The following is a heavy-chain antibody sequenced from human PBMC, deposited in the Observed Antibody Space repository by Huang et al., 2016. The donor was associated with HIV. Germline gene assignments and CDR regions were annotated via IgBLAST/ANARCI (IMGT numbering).Heavy chain of an antibody. V-gene: IGHV3-30-3*01. D-gene: IGHD3-10*01. CDR3: ARTGSYYYGSGSYHFGDY. CDR2: ISIDGSNK. CDR1: GFAFSSYA. J-gene: IGHJ4*02. Sequence: QVQLVESGGGVVQPGRSLRLSCAASGFAFSSYAMHWVHQAPGKGLEWLAVISIDGSNKNYAPSVKGRFTISRDNSKGTVYLQMNSLRPEDTAVYSCARTGSYYYGSGSYHFGDYWGQGTLVTVSS.